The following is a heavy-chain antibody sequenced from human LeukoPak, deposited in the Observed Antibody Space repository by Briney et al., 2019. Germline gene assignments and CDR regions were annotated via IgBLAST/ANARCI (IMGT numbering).Heavy chain of an antibody. CDR1: GGFISGHY. CDR2: IYNSGST. D-gene: IGHD6-13*01. Sequence: SETLSLTCTVSGGFISGHYWTWIRQPPGKGLEWIGYIYNSGSTKYSPSLKSRVTISVDTSKNQFSLKLSSVTAADTAVYYCARAYSPPQWSPFDYWGQGTLVTVSS. V-gene: IGHV4-59*11. J-gene: IGHJ4*02. CDR3: ARAYSPPQWSPFDY.